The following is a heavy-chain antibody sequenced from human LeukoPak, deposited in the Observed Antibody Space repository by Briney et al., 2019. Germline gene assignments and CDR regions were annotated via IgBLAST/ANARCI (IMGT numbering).Heavy chain of an antibody. CDR3: ARDVDETVTTSYSYYGMDV. CDR1: GFTFSSYS. J-gene: IGHJ6*02. Sequence: GGSLRLSCAASGFTFSSYSMNWVRQAPGKGLEWVSSISSSSSYIYYADSVKGRFTISRDNAKNSLYLQVNSLRAEDTAVYYCARDVDETVTTSYSYYGMDVWGQGTTVTVSS. D-gene: IGHD4-17*01. CDR2: ISSSSSYI. V-gene: IGHV3-21*01.